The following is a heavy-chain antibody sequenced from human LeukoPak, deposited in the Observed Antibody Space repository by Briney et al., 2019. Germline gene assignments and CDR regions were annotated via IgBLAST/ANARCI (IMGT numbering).Heavy chain of an antibody. Sequence: PGRSLRLSCAASGFTFSSYGMHWVRQAPGKGLEWVAVIWYDGSNKYYADSEKGRFTISRDNSKNTLYLQMNSLRAEDTAVYYCAKDVGYCSSTSCYEDYYMDVWGKGTTVTVSS. J-gene: IGHJ6*03. V-gene: IGHV3-33*06. D-gene: IGHD2-2*01. CDR3: AKDVGYCSSTSCYEDYYMDV. CDR1: GFTFSSYG. CDR2: IWYDGSNK.